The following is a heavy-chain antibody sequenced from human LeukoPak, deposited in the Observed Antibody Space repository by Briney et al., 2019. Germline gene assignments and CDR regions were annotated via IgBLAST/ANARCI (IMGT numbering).Heavy chain of an antibody. CDR1: GFTFSSYS. V-gene: IGHV3-21*01. Sequence: SGGSLRLSCAASGFTFSSYSMNWVRQAPGKGLEGVSSISSSSSYIYYADSVKGRFTISRDNAKNSLYLQMNSLRAEDTAVYYCARVKGVGAIDYWGQGTLVTVSS. CDR2: ISSSSSYI. CDR3: ARVKGVGAIDY. D-gene: IGHD1-26*01. J-gene: IGHJ4*02.